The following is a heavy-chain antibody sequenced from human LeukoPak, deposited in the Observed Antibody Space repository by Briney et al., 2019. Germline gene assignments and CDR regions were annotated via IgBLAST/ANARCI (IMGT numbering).Heavy chain of an antibody. J-gene: IGHJ5*02. CDR3: ASGPTVTWMGWFDP. CDR1: GGSISSGGYY. V-gene: IGHV4-31*03. Sequence: SQTLSLTCTVSGGSISSGGYYWSWIRQHPGKGLEWIGYIYYSGSTYYNPSLKSRVTMSVDTSKNQFSLKLSSVTAADTAVYYCASGPTVTWMGWFDPWGQGTLVTVSS. CDR2: IYYSGST. D-gene: IGHD4-4*01.